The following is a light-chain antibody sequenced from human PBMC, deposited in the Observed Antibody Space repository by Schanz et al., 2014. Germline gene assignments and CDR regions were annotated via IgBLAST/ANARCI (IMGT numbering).Light chain of an antibody. Sequence: EIVMTQSPATLSVSPGERATLSCRASQSVSSSLAWYQQKPGQAPRLLIYAASTRATGIPARFSGSGSGTEFTLTISSLQPEDFAVYHCQQDYSFFGQGTRLEIK. CDR1: QSVSSS. V-gene: IGKV3-15*01. CDR3: QQDYSF. CDR2: AAS. J-gene: IGKJ5*01.